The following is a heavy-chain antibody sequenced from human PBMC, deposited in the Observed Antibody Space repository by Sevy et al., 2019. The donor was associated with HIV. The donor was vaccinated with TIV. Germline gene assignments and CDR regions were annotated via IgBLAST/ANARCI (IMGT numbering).Heavy chain of an antibody. CDR1: GGSISSAYY. CDR3: ARTPRVRGIISIFDI. CDR2: IWNGGNT. V-gene: IGHV4-38-2*02. D-gene: IGHD3-10*01. Sequence: SETLSLTCTVSGGSISSAYYWGWIRQPPGKGLEWIGSIWNGGNTYYNPSLKSRVAISVDTSKKQFSLRLSSVTAADTAVYYCARTPRVRGIISIFDIWGQGTRVTVSS. J-gene: IGHJ3*02.